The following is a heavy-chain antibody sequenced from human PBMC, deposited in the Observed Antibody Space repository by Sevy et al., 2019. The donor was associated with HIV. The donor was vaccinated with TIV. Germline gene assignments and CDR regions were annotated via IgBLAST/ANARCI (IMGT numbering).Heavy chain of an antibody. D-gene: IGHD3-10*01. CDR1: GFTFINYA. Sequence: GGSLRLSCAASGFTFINYAMTWVRQAPGKGLEWVSSITDSGGSTYYADSVKGRFTISRDNSKNTLDLQMSSLRADDTDEYYCAKESSGEFLSFAEPPYYCDYWGQGTLVTVSS. CDR3: AKESSGEFLSFAEPPYYCDY. CDR2: ITDSGGST. V-gene: IGHV3-23*01. J-gene: IGHJ4*02.